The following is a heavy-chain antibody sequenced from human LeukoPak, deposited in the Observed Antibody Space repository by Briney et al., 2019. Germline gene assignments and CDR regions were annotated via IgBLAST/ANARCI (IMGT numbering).Heavy chain of an antibody. CDR2: ISYDGSNK. D-gene: IGHD3-22*01. V-gene: IGHV3-30*04. J-gene: IGHJ4*02. CDR3: ARDHYYYDSSGYYY. Sequence: GGSLRLSCAASGFTFSSYAMHWVRQAPGKGLEWVAVISYDGSNKYHADSVKGRFTISRDNSKNTLYLQMNSLRAEDTAVYYCARDHYYYDSSGYYYWGQGTLVTVSS. CDR1: GFTFSSYA.